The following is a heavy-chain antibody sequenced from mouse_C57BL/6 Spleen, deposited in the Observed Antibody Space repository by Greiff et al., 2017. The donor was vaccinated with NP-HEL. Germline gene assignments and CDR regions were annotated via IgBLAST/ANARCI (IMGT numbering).Heavy chain of an antibody. V-gene: IGHV1-26*01. CDR2: INPNNGGT. D-gene: IGHD2-1*01. CDR3: ARHYGKRYYAMDY. CDR1: GYTFTDYY. J-gene: IGHJ4*01. Sequence: VQLQQSGPELVKPGASVKISCKASGYTFTDYYMNWVKLSHVKSLEWIGVINPNNGGTSYNQKFKGKATLTVDKSSSTAYMELRSLTSEDSAVYYCARHYGKRYYAMDYWGQGTSVTVSS.